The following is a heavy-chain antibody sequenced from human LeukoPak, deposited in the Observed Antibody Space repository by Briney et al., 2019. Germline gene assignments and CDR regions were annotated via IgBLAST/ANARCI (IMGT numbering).Heavy chain of an antibody. J-gene: IGHJ6*02. CDR3: ARGGGNYYGSGSHHFYGMDV. V-gene: IGHV1-69*13. CDR2: VIPIFGTA. Sequence: SVKVSCKASGGTFSSYAISWVRQAPGQGLEWMGGVIPIFGTANYAQKFQGRVTITADESTSTAYMELSSLRSEDTAVYYCARGGGNYYGSGSHHFYGMDVWGQGTTVTVSS. D-gene: IGHD3-10*01. CDR1: GGTFSSYA.